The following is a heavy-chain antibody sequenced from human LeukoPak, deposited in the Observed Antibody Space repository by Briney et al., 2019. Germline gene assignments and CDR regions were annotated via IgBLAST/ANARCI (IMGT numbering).Heavy chain of an antibody. Sequence: GRSLRLSCAAPGFTFSSYAMHWVRQAPGKGLEWVAVISYDGSNKYYADSVKGRFTISRDNSKNTLYLQMNSLRAEDTAVYYCARDEPAEDFDYWGQGTLVTVSS. V-gene: IGHV3-30-3*01. CDR1: GFTFSSYA. CDR3: ARDEPAEDFDY. J-gene: IGHJ4*02. CDR2: ISYDGSNK.